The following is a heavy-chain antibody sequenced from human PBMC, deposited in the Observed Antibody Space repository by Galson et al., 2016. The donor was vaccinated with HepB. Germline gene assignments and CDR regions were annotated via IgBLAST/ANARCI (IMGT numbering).Heavy chain of an antibody. CDR2: TNPNSGGT. CDR3: ARAGVGNSFDY. Sequence: SVKVSCKASGYTFTGYYMHWVRQAPGQGLEWMGRTNPNSGGTDFAQNFQGRVTMTRDTSISTAYMELSSLRSDDTGVYYCARAGVGNSFDYWGQGTLVAVSS. V-gene: IGHV1-2*05. D-gene: IGHD3-10*01. J-gene: IGHJ4*02. CDR1: GYTFTGYY.